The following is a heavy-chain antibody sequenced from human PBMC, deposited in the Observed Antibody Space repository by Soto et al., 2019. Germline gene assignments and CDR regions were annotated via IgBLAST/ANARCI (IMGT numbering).Heavy chain of an antibody. CDR1: GCSISSGAYS. J-gene: IGHJ5*02. V-gene: IGHV4-30-2*01. CDR3: ARAGAGWNWFYP. CDR2: IYHSGST. Sequence: QLQLQESGSGLVKPSQTLSLTCTVSGCSISSGAYSWSWIRQPPGKGLEWIGFIYHSGSTYYNPSLKSRVTMSLYRSHNHVSLNLTSVTAADTAVYYCARAGAGWNWFYPWGQGTLVTVSS. D-gene: IGHD3-10*01.